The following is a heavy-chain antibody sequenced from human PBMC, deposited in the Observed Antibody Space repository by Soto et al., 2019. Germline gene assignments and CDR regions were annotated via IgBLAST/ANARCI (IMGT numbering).Heavy chain of an antibody. Sequence: SETLSLTCTVSGGSISSSSYYWGWIRQPPGKGLEWIGSIYYSGTTYYSPSLKSRVTISVDTSKNQFSLKLSSVTAADTAVYYCASYVDTAMITAEYWGQGTLVTVSS. D-gene: IGHD5-18*01. J-gene: IGHJ4*02. CDR2: IYYSGTT. CDR1: GGSISSSSYY. CDR3: ASYVDTAMITAEY. V-gene: IGHV4-39*07.